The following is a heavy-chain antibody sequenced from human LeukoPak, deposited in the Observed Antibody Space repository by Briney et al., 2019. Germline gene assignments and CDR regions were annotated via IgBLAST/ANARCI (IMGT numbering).Heavy chain of an antibody. V-gene: IGHV1-69*05. CDR1: GGTLSSNA. Sequence: SVKVSCKASGGTLSSNAMSWVRQAPGQGLEWMGGIIPTFGTANYAQKFQGRVTIATDESTSTGYMELSSLRSEDTAVYCCARGHYYSSGAYWGNDYYYYMSVWGKGTTVTVSS. J-gene: IGHJ6*03. CDR3: ARGHYYSSGAYWGNDYYYYMSV. CDR2: IIPTFGTA. D-gene: IGHD3-22*01.